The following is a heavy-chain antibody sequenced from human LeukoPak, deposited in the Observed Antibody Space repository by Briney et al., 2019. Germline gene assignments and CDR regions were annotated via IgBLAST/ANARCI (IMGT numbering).Heavy chain of an antibody. D-gene: IGHD4-11*01. CDR1: GFTFSSYS. Sequence: PGGSLRLSCAASGFTFSSYSMNWVRQPPRKGLEWVSSISSSSSYIYYADSVKGRFTISRDNAKNSLYLQMNSLRAEDTAVYYCARFSRLTTVSPSWGQGTLVTVSS. CDR3: ARFSRLTTVSPS. J-gene: IGHJ4*02. V-gene: IGHV3-21*01. CDR2: ISSSSSYI.